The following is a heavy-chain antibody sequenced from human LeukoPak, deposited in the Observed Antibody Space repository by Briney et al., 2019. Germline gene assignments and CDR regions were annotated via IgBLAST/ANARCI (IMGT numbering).Heavy chain of an antibody. D-gene: IGHD5-24*01. CDR2: IYPGDSDT. CDR3: ASSSRDGYNAAGY. V-gene: IGHV5-51*01. Sequence: GESLKISCQGSGYRFTSYWIGWVRPLPGKGLEWMGIIYPGDSDTIYSPSFQGQVTISADKSISTAYLQWSSLKASDTAMYYCASSSRDGYNAAGYWGQGTLVTVSS. CDR1: GYRFTSYW. J-gene: IGHJ4*02.